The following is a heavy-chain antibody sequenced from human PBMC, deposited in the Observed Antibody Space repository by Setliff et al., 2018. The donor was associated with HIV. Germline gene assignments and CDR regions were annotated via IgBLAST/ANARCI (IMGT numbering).Heavy chain of an antibody. V-gene: IGHV1-18*01. CDR3: ARFIAVAGRFDY. CDR1: GYTFTSYG. CDR2: ISAYNGYT. J-gene: IGHJ4*02. D-gene: IGHD6-19*01. Sequence: GASVKVSCKASGYTFTSYGITWVRQAPGQGLEWMGWISAYNGYTNYAQKLQGRVTMTTDTSTSTAYMELRSLRSDDTTVYYCARFIAVAGRFDYWGQGTLVTVSS.